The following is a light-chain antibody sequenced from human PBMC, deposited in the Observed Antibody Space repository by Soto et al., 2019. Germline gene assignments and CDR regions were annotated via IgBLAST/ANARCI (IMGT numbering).Light chain of an antibody. CDR2: EVS. J-gene: IGLJ3*02. CDR3: TSYTPSSTHWV. Sequence: QSALTQPASVSGSPGQSITISCTGTSSDVGGYNYVSWYQQHPGKAPKLMIYEVSNRPSGVSNRFSGSTSGNTASLTISGLQAEDEADYYCTSYTPSSTHWVFGGGTKLTVL. V-gene: IGLV2-14*01. CDR1: SSDVGGYNY.